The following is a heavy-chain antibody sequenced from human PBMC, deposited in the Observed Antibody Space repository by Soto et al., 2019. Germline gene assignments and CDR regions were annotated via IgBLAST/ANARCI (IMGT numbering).Heavy chain of an antibody. V-gene: IGHV4-34*01. Sequence: SETLSLTCAVYGGSFSGYYWSWIRQPPGKGLEWIGEINHSGSTNYNPSLKSRVTISVDTSKNQFSLKLSSVTAAETAVYYCASLTAMVRGVTSPYYYYGMDVWGQGTTVTVSS. CDR3: ASLTAMVRGVTSPYYYYGMDV. D-gene: IGHD3-10*01. CDR2: INHSGST. J-gene: IGHJ6*02. CDR1: GGSFSGYY.